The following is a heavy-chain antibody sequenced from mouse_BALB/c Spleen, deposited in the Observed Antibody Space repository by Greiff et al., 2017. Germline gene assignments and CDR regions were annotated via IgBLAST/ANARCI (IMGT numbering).Heavy chain of an antibody. D-gene: IGHD4-1*01. CDR3: TRASWDVYFDY. CDR2: IYPSDSYT. V-gene: IGHV1-69*02. Sequence: QVQLQQPGAELVRPGASVKLSCKASGYTFTSYWLNWVKQRPGQGLEWIGNIYPSDSYTNYNQKFKDKATLTVDKSSSTAYMQLSSPTSEDSAVYYCTRASWDVYFDYWGQGTTLTVSS. CDR1: GYTFTSYW. J-gene: IGHJ2*01.